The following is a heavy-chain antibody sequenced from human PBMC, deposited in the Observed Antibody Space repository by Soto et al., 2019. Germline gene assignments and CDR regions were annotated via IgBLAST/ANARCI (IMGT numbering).Heavy chain of an antibody. CDR2: ISAYNGNT. CDR3: GRDRLSFFLTGYYRPLFAV. Sequence: ASVKVSCKASGYTFTSYGISWVRQAPGQGLEWMGWISAYNGNTNYAQKLQGRVTMTTDTSTSTAYMELRSLRSDDTAVYYCGRDRLSFFLTGYYRPLFAVWGRGSLDPVSS. D-gene: IGHD3-9*01. CDR1: GYTFTSYG. J-gene: IGHJ4*02. V-gene: IGHV1-18*01.